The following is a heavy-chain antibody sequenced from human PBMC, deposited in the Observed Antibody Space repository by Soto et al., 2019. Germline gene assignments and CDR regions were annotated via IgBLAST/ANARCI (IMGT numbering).Heavy chain of an antibody. CDR1: GYTFRNSG. Sequence: ASVKVPCKASGYTFRNSGLSWLQQAPGQGLEGMAGISVYKVDTNSARQSKGQITWTTNTSTSNASMNLRGLASDDPAMYCGSRAYSGSSRGISYNCFDLWGQGTLVTVSS. CDR2: ISVYKVDT. D-gene: IGHD2-2*03. V-gene: IGHV1-18*01. CDR3: SRAYSGSSRGISYNCFDL. J-gene: IGHJ5*02.